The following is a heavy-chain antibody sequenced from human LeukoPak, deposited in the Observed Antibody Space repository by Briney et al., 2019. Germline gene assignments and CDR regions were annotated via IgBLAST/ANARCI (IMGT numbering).Heavy chain of an antibody. CDR1: EFTFSSYS. J-gene: IGHJ4*02. CDR3: ASSGSYRFDY. V-gene: IGHV3-48*02. CDR2: ITASGTAM. Sequence: GGSLRLSCAASEFTFSSYSMNWVRQAPGKGLEWVSHITASGTAMFYADSVKGRFTIFRDNAKNSLYLQMNSLRDEDTAVYYCASSGSYRFDYWGQGTLVTVSS. D-gene: IGHD1-26*01.